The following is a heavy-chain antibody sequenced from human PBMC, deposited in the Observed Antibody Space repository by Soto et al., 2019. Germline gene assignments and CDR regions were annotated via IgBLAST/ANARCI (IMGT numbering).Heavy chain of an antibody. Sequence: PSQTLSLTCAISGDSVSGNSAAWNWIRQSPSRGLELLGRTYYRSKWYNDYAGSVKSRITVTPDTSKNQFSLPLNSVTPEDTAVYYCAREFPKYESSDSYFDYWGQGALVTVSS. CDR2: TYYRSKWYN. D-gene: IGHD3-22*01. J-gene: IGHJ4*02. CDR3: AREFPKYESSDSYFDY. CDR1: GDSVSGNSAA. V-gene: IGHV6-1*01.